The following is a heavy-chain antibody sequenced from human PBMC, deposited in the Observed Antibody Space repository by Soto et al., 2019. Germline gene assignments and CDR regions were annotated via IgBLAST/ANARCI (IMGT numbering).Heavy chain of an antibody. J-gene: IGHJ4*02. D-gene: IGHD6-6*01. CDR1: GFTFSSYS. CDR3: ARGLGIGSSSVDY. CDR2: ISSSSSYI. V-gene: IGHV3-21*01. Sequence: GGSLRLSCAASGFTFSSYSMNWVRQAPGKGLEWVSSISSSSSYIYYADSVKGRFTISRDNAKNSLYLQMNSLRAEDTAVYYCARGLGIGSSSVDYWGQGTLVTVSS.